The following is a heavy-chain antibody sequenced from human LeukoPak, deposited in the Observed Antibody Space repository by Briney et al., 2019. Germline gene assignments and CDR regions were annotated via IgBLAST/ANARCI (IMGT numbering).Heavy chain of an antibody. V-gene: IGHV4-30-2*01. CDR1: VGSISSGGYS. J-gene: IGHJ4*02. CDR3: ASSLSGAYYFDY. Sequence: SQTLSLTCAVSVGSISSGGYSWSWIRQPPGKGLEWIGYIYHSGSTYYNPSLKSRVTISVDRSKNQFSLKLSSVTAADTAVYYCASSLSGAYYFDYWGQGTLVTVSS. CDR2: IYHSGST. D-gene: IGHD2-15*01.